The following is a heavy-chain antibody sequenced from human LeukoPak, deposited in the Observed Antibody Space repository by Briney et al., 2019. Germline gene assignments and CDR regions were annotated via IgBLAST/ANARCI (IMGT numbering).Heavy chain of an antibody. D-gene: IGHD1-26*01. Sequence: PSETLSLTCTVSGDSISSYYWSWIRQPPGKGPEWIGYIHYSGSTNYNPSLKSRVTISVDTSKNQFSLKLSSVAAADTAVYYCAKDLSGSYFYRDVFDKWGQGTKVTVSS. J-gene: IGHJ3*02. CDR2: IHYSGST. CDR1: GDSISSYY. CDR3: AKDLSGSYFYRDVFDK. V-gene: IGHV4-59*12.